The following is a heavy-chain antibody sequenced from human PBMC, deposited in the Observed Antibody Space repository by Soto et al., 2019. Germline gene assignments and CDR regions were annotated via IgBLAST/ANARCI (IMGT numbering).Heavy chain of an antibody. Sequence: SETLSLTCAVSGGSISSSNWWSWVRQPPGKGLEWIGEIYHSGSTNYNPSLKSRVTISVDKSKNQFSLKLSSLTAADTAVYYCARGQGTRENWFDPWGQGTLVTVSS. CDR2: IYHSGST. CDR1: GGSISSSNW. CDR3: ARGQGTRENWFDP. V-gene: IGHV4-4*02. D-gene: IGHD3-10*01. J-gene: IGHJ5*02.